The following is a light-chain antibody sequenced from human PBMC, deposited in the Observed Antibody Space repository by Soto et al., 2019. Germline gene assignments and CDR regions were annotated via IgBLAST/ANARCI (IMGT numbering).Light chain of an antibody. CDR3: QSYDSSLSGYV. CDR1: SSNIGAGYY. J-gene: IGLJ1*01. CDR2: GNS. Sequence: QPVLTQPPSVSGAPGQRVTISCTGSSSNIGAGYYVHWYQQLPGTAPKLLIYGNSNRPSGVPDRFSGSKSGTSASLAITGLQAEDEADYYCQSYDSSLSGYVFGTGPKLTVL. V-gene: IGLV1-40*01.